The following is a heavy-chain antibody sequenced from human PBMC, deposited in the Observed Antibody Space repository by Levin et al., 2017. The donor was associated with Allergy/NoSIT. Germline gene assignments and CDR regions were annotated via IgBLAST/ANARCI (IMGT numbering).Heavy chain of an antibody. J-gene: IGHJ4*02. CDR2: INPYNGNT. V-gene: IGHV1-18*04. CDR1: GYTFKPYG. CDR3: ARISVVSASSRFDY. Sequence: PMASVKVSCKTSGYTFKPYGITWVRQAPGQGLEWMGWINPYNGNTNYAQTLQDRVTLTTDTSTTTAYMELRSLRSDDTAMYYCARISVVSASSRFDYWGQGTLVTVSS. D-gene: IGHD5/OR15-5a*01.